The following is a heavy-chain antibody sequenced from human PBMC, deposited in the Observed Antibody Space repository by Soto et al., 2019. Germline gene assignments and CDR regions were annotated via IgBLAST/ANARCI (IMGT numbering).Heavy chain of an antibody. D-gene: IGHD5-18*01. V-gene: IGHV4-34*01. CDR3: ARAYSKNVDTAMVTSRYYFDY. CDR1: GGSFSGYY. Sequence: SETLSLTCAVYGGSFSGYYWSWIRQPPGKGLEWIGEINHSGSTNYNPSLKSRVTISVDTSKNQFSLKLSSVTAADTAVYYCARAYSKNVDTAMVTSRYYFDYWGQGTLVTVSS. CDR2: INHSGST. J-gene: IGHJ4*02.